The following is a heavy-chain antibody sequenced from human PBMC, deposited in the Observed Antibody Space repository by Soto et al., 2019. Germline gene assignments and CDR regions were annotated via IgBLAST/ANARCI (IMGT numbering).Heavy chain of an antibody. V-gene: IGHV5-10-1*01. Sequence: GESLKISCKGPGYSFTSYWISWVRQMPGKGLEWMGRIDPSDSYTNYSPSFQGHVTISADKSISTAYLQWSSLKASDTAMYYCASGSHYYYGMDVWGQGTTVTVSS. CDR2: IDPSDSYT. CDR3: ASGSHYYYGMDV. J-gene: IGHJ6*02. CDR1: GYSFTSYW.